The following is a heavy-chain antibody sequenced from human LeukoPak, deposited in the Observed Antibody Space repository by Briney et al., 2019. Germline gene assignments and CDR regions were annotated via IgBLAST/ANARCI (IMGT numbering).Heavy chain of an antibody. V-gene: IGHV3-23*01. D-gene: IGHD1-1*01. CDR2: ISGSGGST. Sequence: PGGSLRLSCPASGFTFSSYAMSWVRQAPGKGLEWVSAISGSGGSTYYADSVKGRFTISRDNAKNSLYLQMNSLRAEDTAVYYCARSEGKSVLDYWGQGTLVTVSS. J-gene: IGHJ4*02. CDR3: ARSEGKSVLDY. CDR1: GFTFSSYA.